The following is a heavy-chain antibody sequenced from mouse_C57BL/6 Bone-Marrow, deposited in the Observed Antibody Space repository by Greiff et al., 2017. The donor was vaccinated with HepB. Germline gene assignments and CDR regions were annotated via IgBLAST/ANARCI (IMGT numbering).Heavy chain of an antibody. J-gene: IGHJ2*01. CDR2: IDPSDSYT. Sequence: QVQLKQSGAELVMPGASVKLSCKASGYTFTSYWMHWVKQRPGQGLEWIGEIDPSDSYTNYNQKFKGKSTLTVDKSSSTAYMQLSSLTSEDSAVYYCARRDYYGSSLFDYWGQGTTLTVSS. V-gene: IGHV1-69*01. CDR3: ARRDYYGSSLFDY. D-gene: IGHD1-1*01. CDR1: GYTFTSYW.